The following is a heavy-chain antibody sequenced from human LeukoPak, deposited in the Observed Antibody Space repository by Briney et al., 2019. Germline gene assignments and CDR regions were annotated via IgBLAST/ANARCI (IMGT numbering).Heavy chain of an antibody. J-gene: IGHJ3*02. CDR3: ARDRSDSSGWYQDAFDI. V-gene: IGHV1-46*01. Sequence: ASVKVSCKASGYTFTSYYMHWVRQAPGQGLEWMGIINPSGGSTSYAQKFQGRVTMTRDTSASTAYMELRSLRSDDTAVYYCARDRSDSSGWYQDAFDIWGQGAMVTVSS. CDR1: GYTFTSYY. CDR2: INPSGGST. D-gene: IGHD6-19*01.